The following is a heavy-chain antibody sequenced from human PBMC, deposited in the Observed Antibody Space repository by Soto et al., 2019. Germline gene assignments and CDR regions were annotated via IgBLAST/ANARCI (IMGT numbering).Heavy chain of an antibody. CDR3: TTHSSSNPEYYFDY. Sequence: GGSLRLSCAASGFTFSNAWMNWVRQAPGKGLEWVGRIKSKTDGGTTDYAAPVKGRFTISRDDSKNTLYLQMNSLKTEDTAVYYCTTHSSSNPEYYFDYWGQGTLVTVSS. V-gene: IGHV3-15*07. D-gene: IGHD6-6*01. CDR1: GFTFSNAW. J-gene: IGHJ4*02. CDR2: IKSKTDGGTT.